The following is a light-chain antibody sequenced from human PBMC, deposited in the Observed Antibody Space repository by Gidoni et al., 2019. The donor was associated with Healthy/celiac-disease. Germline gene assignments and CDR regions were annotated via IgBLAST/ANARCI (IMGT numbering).Light chain of an antibody. Sequence: DIQMTQSPSTLSASVGDRVTITCRASQSISSWLAWYQQKPGKAPKLLIYDASSWESGVPSRFSGSGSGTEFTLTISSLQPDDLATYYCQQYNSYSQTFGQGTKVEIK. CDR3: QQYNSYSQT. J-gene: IGKJ1*01. V-gene: IGKV1-5*01. CDR2: DAS. CDR1: QSISSW.